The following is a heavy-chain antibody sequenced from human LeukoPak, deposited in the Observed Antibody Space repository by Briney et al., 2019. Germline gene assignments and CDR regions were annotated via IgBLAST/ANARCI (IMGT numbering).Heavy chain of an antibody. J-gene: IGHJ4*02. CDR1: GFTFSDYY. Sequence: GGSLRLSCAASGFTFSDYYMSWIRQAPGKGLAWVSYISSSGSTIYYADSVKGRFTISRDNAKNSLYLQMNSLRAEDTAVYYCARRSYYYDSSGYAYWGQGTLVTVSS. CDR3: ARRSYYYDSSGYAY. D-gene: IGHD3-22*01. V-gene: IGHV3-11*01. CDR2: ISSSGSTI.